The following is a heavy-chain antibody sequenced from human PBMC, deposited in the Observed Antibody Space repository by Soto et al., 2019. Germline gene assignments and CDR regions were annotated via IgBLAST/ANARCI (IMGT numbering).Heavy chain of an antibody. V-gene: IGHV4-30-4*01. J-gene: IGHJ6*02. Sequence: QVQLQESGPGLVKPSQTLSLTCTVSGGSISSGDYYWSWIRQPPGKGLEWIGYIYYSGSTYYNPSLKSRVTISVDTSKNQFSLKLSSVTAADTAVYYCARAPSIWIGELLSDLDVWGQGTTVTVSS. CDR1: GGSISSGDYY. D-gene: IGHD3-10*01. CDR2: IYYSGST. CDR3: ARAPSIWIGELLSDLDV.